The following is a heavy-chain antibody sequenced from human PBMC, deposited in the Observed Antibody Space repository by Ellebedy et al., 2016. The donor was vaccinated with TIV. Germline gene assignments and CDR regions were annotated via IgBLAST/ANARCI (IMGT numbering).Heavy chain of an antibody. V-gene: IGHV3-53*01. CDR1: GFSISGNF. D-gene: IGHD1-26*01. CDR3: ASGGAGFDSMNRELSFDS. CDR2: IYSGGST. J-gene: IGHJ4*02. Sequence: GGSLRLXXAASGFSISGNFISWVRQAPGRGLEWVSVIYSGGSTYYGDSVKGRFTISRDDAENSLYLQMNSLRDEDTALYYCASGGAGFDSMNRELSFDSWGQGTLVIVSS.